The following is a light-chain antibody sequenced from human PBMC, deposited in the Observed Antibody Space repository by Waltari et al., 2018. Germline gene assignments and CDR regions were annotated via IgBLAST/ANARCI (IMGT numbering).Light chain of an antibody. Sequence: DVVMTQSPLSLPVTLGQPASISCKSSQSLVYSDANTYLNLLHQRPGQSPRRLIYKVSDRDSGVPDRFSGSGSGTNFTLKISRVEAEDVGTYYCMQGTHWPPMYSFGQGTKLEIK. CDR3: MQGTHWPPMYS. V-gene: IGKV2-30*01. J-gene: IGKJ2*03. CDR2: KVS. CDR1: QSLVYSDANTY.